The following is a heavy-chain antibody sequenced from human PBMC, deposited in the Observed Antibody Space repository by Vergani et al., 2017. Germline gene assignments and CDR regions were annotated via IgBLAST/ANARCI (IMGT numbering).Heavy chain of an antibody. CDR1: GGTFSSYA. D-gene: IGHD2-2*01. CDR2: IIPILGIA. V-gene: IGHV1-69*09. Sequence: QVQLVQSGAEVKKPGSSVKVSCKASGGTFSSYAIRWVRQAPGQGLEWMGRIIPILGIANYAQKFQGRVTITADKSTSTAYMELSSLRSEDTAVYYCAGNQDIVVVPAALGYNWFDPWGQGTLVTVSS. CDR3: AGNQDIVVVPAALGYNWFDP. J-gene: IGHJ5*02.